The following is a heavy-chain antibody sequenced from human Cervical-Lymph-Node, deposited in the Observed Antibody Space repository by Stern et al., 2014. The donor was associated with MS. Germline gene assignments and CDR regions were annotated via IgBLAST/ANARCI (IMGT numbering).Heavy chain of an antibody. J-gene: IGHJ6*02. V-gene: IGHV3-30*18. CDR1: GFTLRSFG. Sequence: VQLVESGGGVVQPGRSLSLSCAASGFTLRSFGMHWVRHAPGQGVEWVAVILNDGDENNYNESVNGRANISRDNSKNTLYLQMNSLRTEDTAVYYCAKDRLFCSGGGCYAMDVWGQGTTVTVSS. CDR3: AKDRLFCSGGGCYAMDV. CDR2: ILNDGDEN. D-gene: IGHD2-15*01.